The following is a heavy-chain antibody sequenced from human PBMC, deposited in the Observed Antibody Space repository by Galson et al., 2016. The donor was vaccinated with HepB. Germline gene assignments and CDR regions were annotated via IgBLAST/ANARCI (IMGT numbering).Heavy chain of an antibody. CDR1: GFTFSSYA. CDR3: ASNIWG. J-gene: IGHJ1*01. Sequence: SLRLSCAASGFTFSSYAMSWVRQAPGKGLQYVATISTNGDEQYYVDSVRGRFTISRDNARNSLSLQMNSLRAEDTAVYFCASNIWGWGQGTLVTVSS. V-gene: IGHV3-7*03. CDR2: ISTNGDEQ. D-gene: IGHD3-16*01.